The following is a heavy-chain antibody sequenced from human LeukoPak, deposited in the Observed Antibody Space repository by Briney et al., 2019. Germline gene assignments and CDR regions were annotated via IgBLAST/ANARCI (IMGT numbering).Heavy chain of an antibody. CDR3: ARHNYYDRSSAIDY. CDR1: GDSISSTNW. V-gene: IGHV4-4*02. D-gene: IGHD3-22*01. Sequence: SETLSLTCAVSGDSISSTNWWSWVRQPPGKGLEWIGEIYHSGSTNYNPSLKSRVTISVDTSKNQFSLKLYSVTAADTAVYYCARHNYYDRSSAIDYWGQGTLVAVSS. J-gene: IGHJ4*02. CDR2: IYHSGST.